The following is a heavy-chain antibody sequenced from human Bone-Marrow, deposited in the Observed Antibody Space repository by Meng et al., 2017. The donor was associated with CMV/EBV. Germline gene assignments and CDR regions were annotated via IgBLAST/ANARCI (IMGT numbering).Heavy chain of an antibody. CDR3: ARRRGYCSSTRCYNYYGMDV. CDR1: GGSFSGYY. Sequence: SETLSLTCAVFGGSFSGYYWSRIRQPPGKGLEWIGEINHSGSTNYNPSLKSRVTISVDTSKNQFSLKLSSVTAADTAVYYCARRRGYCSSTRCYNYYGMDVWGQGTTVTVSS. J-gene: IGHJ6*02. CDR2: INHSGST. D-gene: IGHD2-2*02. V-gene: IGHV4-34*01.